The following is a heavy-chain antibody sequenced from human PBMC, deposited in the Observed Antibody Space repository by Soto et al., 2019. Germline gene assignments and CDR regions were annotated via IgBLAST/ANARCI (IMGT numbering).Heavy chain of an antibody. D-gene: IGHD3-22*01. Sequence: GGSLRLSCAAFGFTFSSYAMHWVRQAPGKGLEWVAVISYDGSNKYYADSVKGRFTISRDNSKNTPYLQMNSLRAEDTAVYYCARVSRGFRDKVFDYWGQGTLVTVSS. CDR1: GFTFSSYA. J-gene: IGHJ4*02. CDR2: ISYDGSNK. CDR3: ARVSRGFRDKVFDY. V-gene: IGHV3-30-3*01.